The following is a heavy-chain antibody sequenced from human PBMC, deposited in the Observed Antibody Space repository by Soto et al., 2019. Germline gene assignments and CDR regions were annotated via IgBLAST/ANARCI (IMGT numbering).Heavy chain of an antibody. CDR1: GFTFSYYW. CDR2: IHSDGSST. V-gene: IGHV3-74*01. J-gene: IGHJ3*01. CDR3: ASGDRGAFDL. D-gene: IGHD7-27*01. Sequence: EVQLVESGGGLVRPGGSLRLSCAASGFTFSYYWMHWVRQAPGKGLVWVSRIHSDGSSTTYADFVKGRFIISRDNARNTGDLQMNSVRVADTAVYYCASGDRGAFDLWGKGTEVTVSS.